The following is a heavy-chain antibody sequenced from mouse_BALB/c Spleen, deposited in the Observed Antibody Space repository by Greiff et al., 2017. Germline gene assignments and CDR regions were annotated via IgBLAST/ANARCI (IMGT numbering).Heavy chain of an antibody. CDR3: VRDRHPYAMDY. CDR2: IWTGGGT. V-gene: IGHV2-9-2*01. Sequence: QVQLQQSGPGLVAPSQSLSITCTVSGFSLTSYDISWIRQPPGKGLEWLGVIWTGGGTNYNSAFMSRLSISKDNSKSQVFLKMNSLQTDDTAIYYCVRDRHPYAMDYWGQGTSVTVSS. CDR1: GFSLTSYD. J-gene: IGHJ4*01.